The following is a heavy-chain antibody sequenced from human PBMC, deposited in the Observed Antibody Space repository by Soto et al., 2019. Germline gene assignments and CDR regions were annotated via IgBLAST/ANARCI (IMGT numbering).Heavy chain of an antibody. CDR3: ARVCRYYGSGSYYYYYAMDV. CDR2: IYSGGST. D-gene: IGHD3-10*01. Sequence: GFRRLSCAGSGLTVSSCYMSCVRQAPGKGLEWVSVIYSGGSTYYADSVKGRFTISRDNSKNTLYLQMNSLRAEDTAVYYCARVCRYYGSGSYYYYYAMDVWGQVTTVTVS. J-gene: IGHJ6*02. CDR1: GLTVSSCY. V-gene: IGHV3-53*01.